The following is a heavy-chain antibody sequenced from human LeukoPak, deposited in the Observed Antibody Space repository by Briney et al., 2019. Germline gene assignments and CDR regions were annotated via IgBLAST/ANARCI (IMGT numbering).Heavy chain of an antibody. J-gene: IGHJ4*02. CDR1: GFTFTSYA. CDR3: AKDRGWLAEY. D-gene: IGHD3-22*01. Sequence: PGGSLRLSCTASGFTFTSYAMSWVRQAPGKGLEWVSTISGSGGSTFYADSVKGRFTISRDSSKNTLYMQMNSLRVEDTAVYYCAKDRGWLAEYWGQGTLVTVSS. V-gene: IGHV3-23*01. CDR2: ISGSGGST.